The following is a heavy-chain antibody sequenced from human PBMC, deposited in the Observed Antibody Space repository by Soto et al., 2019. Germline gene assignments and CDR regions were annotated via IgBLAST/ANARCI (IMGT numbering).Heavy chain of an antibody. CDR2: VFPIFGTA. J-gene: IGHJ6*02. CDR3: ARVEFWSGNPTVYYYGMDV. Sequence: QVQLVQSGAEVKKPGSSVKVSCKASGGTFSSYAISWVRQSPGQGIEWMGGVFPIFGTANYAQKFQGRVTITVDKSTSTAYMGLSRLRSEETAVYYFARVEFWSGNPTVYYYGMDVWGQGTTVTVSS. D-gene: IGHD3-3*01. CDR1: GGTFSSYA. V-gene: IGHV1-69*06.